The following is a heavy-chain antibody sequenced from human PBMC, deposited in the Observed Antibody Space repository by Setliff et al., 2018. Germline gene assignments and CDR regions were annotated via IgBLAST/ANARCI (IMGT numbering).Heavy chain of an antibody. D-gene: IGHD3-10*01. Sequence: SETLSLTCTVSGGSISSSDFYWGWIRQPPGKGLEWIGSIYYSGTTYYNPSLKSPVTISIDTSKNQFPLKLSSVTAADTAIYYCARHDARGYYYYMDVWGEGTKVTVSS. CDR2: IYYSGTT. J-gene: IGHJ6*03. V-gene: IGHV4-39*01. CDR1: GGSISSSDFY. CDR3: ARHDARGYYYYMDV.